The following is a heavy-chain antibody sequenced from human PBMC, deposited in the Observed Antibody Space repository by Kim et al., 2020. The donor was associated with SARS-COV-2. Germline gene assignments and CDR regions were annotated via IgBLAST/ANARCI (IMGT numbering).Heavy chain of an antibody. J-gene: IGHJ4*02. CDR3: ASDRVQQPYSFWY. V-gene: IGHV3-30*04. CDR2: ISYDGSNK. Sequence: GGSLRLSCAASGFTFSSYAMHWVRQAPGKGLEWVAVISYDGSNKYYADSVKGRFTISRDNSKNTLYLQMNSLRAEDTAVYYCASDRVQQPYSFWYWGQGTLVTVSS. D-gene: IGHD6-13*01. CDR1: GFTFSSYA.